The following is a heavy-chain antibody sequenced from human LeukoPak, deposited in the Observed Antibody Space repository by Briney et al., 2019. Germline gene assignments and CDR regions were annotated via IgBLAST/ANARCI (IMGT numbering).Heavy chain of an antibody. Sequence: VGSLRLSCAASGFTFSSYSMNWVRQAPGKGLEWVSSISSSSSYIYYADSVKGRFTISRDNAKNSLYVQVNSLRAEDTAVYYCARDCTELELHSPKNWYFDLWGRGTLVTVSS. V-gene: IGHV3-21*01. CDR2: ISSSSSYI. J-gene: IGHJ2*01. D-gene: IGHD1-7*01. CDR3: ARDCTELELHSPKNWYFDL. CDR1: GFTFSSYS.